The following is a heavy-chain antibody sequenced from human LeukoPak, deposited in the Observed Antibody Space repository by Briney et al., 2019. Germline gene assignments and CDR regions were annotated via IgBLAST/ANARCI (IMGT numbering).Heavy chain of an antibody. J-gene: IGHJ4*02. CDR2: INPNSGGT. D-gene: IGHD5-18*01. V-gene: IGHV1-2*02. Sequence: ASVKVSCKASGYTFTGYYMHWVRQAPGQGLEWMGWINPNSGGTNYAQKFQGRVTMTRDTSISTAYMELSRLRSDDTAVYYCARGYSYGYNDFGYWGQGTLVTVSS. CDR3: ARGYSYGYNDFGY. CDR1: GYTFTGYY.